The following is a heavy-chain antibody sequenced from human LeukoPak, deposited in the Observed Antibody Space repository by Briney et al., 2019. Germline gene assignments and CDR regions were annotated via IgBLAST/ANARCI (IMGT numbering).Heavy chain of an antibody. CDR1: GGTFSSYT. D-gene: IGHD3-10*01. CDR3: ARSVVGRGAPIDY. Sequence: GSSVKVSCKASGGTFSSYTISWVRQAPGQGLEWMGRIIPILGIANYAQKFQGRVTITADKSTSTAYMELSSLRSEDTAVYYCARSVVGRGAPIDYWGQGTLVTVSS. V-gene: IGHV1-69*02. CDR2: IIPILGIA. J-gene: IGHJ4*02.